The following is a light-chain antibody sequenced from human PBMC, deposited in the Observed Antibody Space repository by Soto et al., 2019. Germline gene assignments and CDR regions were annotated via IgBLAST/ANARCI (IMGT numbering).Light chain of an antibody. Sequence: DIQMTQSPSTLSASVGDRVTITCRASQNVNGWLAWYQQKPGKAPKLLINKASSLESGVPSRFSGRGFGTEFTLTISRLEPEDFAVYYCQQYGSSPPITFGQGTRLEIK. CDR2: KAS. V-gene: IGKV1-5*03. CDR3: QQYGSSPPIT. J-gene: IGKJ5*01. CDR1: QNVNGW.